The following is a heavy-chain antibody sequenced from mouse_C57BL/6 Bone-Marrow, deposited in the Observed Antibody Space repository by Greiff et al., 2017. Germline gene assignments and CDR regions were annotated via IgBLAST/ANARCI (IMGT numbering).Heavy chain of an antibody. CDR1: GYSITSGYD. D-gene: IGHD2-1*01. V-gene: IGHV3-1*01. J-gene: IGHJ3*01. Sequence: EVKLMESGPGMVKPSPSLSLTCTVTGYSITSGYDWHWIRHFPGNKLEWMGYISYSGSTNYKPSLKSRISITHDTSKNHFFLKLNSVTTDDTATYSCARDECYCNLFAYWGQGTLVTVSA. CDR2: ISYSGST. CDR3: ARDECYCNLFAY.